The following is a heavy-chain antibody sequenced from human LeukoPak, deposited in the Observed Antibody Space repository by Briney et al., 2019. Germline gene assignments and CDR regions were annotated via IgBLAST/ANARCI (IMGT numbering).Heavy chain of an antibody. CDR3: AREVYSSGGGYFDY. V-gene: IGHV4-39*07. CDR2: IYYSGST. CDR1: GGSISSSSYY. D-gene: IGHD6-19*01. J-gene: IGHJ4*02. Sequence: SETLSLTCTVSGGSISSSSYYWGWIRQPPGKGLEWIGSIYYSGSTYYNPSLKSRVTISVDTSRNQFSLKLSSVTAADTAVYYCAREVYSSGGGYFDYWGQGTLVTVSS.